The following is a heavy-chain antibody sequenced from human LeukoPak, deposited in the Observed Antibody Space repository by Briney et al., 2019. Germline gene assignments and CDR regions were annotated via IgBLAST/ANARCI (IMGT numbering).Heavy chain of an antibody. V-gene: IGHV1-2*02. Sequence: GASVKVSCKASGYTFTGYYMHWVRQAPGQGLEWMGWMNPNSGGTNYAQKFQGRVTMTRDTSISTAYMELSRLRSDNTAVYYCARGPYYGSGRRGYYFDYWGQGTLITVSS. CDR1: GYTFTGYY. CDR2: MNPNSGGT. CDR3: ARGPYYGSGRRGYYFDY. D-gene: IGHD3-10*01. J-gene: IGHJ4*02.